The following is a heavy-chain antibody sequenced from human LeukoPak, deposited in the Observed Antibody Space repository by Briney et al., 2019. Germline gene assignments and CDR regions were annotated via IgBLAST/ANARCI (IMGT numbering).Heavy chain of an antibody. V-gene: IGHV3-74*01. CDR2: VNTDGCST. J-gene: IGHJ3*02. D-gene: IGHD4/OR15-4a*01. Sequence: GGSLRLSCVASGFTFSSYWMHWVRQAPGKGLEWVARVNTDGCSTTYADSVKGRFTISRDNAKNMVYLHMNSLRAEDTAVYSCARARDYGDYMSAFNIWGQGTVVTVSS. CDR3: ARARDYGDYMSAFNI. CDR1: GFTFSSYW.